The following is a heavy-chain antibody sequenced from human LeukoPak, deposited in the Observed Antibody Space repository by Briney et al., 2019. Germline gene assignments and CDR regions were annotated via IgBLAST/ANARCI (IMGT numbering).Heavy chain of an antibody. CDR2: IYPGDSDT. CDR1: GYSFTSYW. Sequence: GESLKISFKGSGYSFTSYWIGWVRQMPGKGLEWMGIIYPGDSDTRYSPSFQGQVTISADKSISTAYLQWSSLKASDTAMYYCASAYCSGGSCYSGRAFDIWGQGTMVTVSS. CDR3: ASAYCSGGSCYSGRAFDI. V-gene: IGHV5-51*01. J-gene: IGHJ3*02. D-gene: IGHD2-15*01.